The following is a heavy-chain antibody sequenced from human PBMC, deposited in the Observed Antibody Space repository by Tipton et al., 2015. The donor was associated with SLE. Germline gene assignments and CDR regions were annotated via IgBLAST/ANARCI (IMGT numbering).Heavy chain of an antibody. CDR3: AIGLLGTKEAY. V-gene: IGHV3-30*04. J-gene: IGHJ4*02. CDR2: ISYDGSNK. Sequence: SLKLSCAASGFTFSVYTMHWVRQAPGKGLEWVALISYDGSNKFYADSVKGRFTISRDNSKNTLYLQMNSLRAEDTAVYYCAIGLLGTKEAYWGQGTLVTVSS. CDR1: GFTFSVYT. D-gene: IGHD5-12*01.